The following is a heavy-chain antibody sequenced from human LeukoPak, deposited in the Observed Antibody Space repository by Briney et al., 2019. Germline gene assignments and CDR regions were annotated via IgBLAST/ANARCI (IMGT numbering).Heavy chain of an antibody. CDR3: ARASTAYYYYYMDV. Sequence: SETLSLTCAVYGGSFSGYYWSWIRQPPGKGLEWIGKINHSGSTNYNPSLKSRVTISVDTSKNQFSLKLSSVTAADTAVYYRARASTAYYYYYMDVWGKGTTVTVSS. D-gene: IGHD1-26*01. V-gene: IGHV4-34*01. CDR2: INHSGST. J-gene: IGHJ6*03. CDR1: GGSFSGYY.